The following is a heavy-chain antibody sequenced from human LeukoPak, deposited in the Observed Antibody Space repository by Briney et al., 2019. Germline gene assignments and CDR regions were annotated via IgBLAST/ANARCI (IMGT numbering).Heavy chain of an antibody. Sequence: PGGSLRLSCAASGFPFSSYGMHWVRQAPGKGLEWVAFIPYDGSDKFYADSVKGRFTISRDNSKNTLYLQMNSLRAEDTAVYYCARVGGITLALAPSPFPDYNYYYMDVWGKGTTVTVSS. J-gene: IGHJ6*03. D-gene: IGHD3-10*01. CDR3: ARVGGITLALAPSPFPDYNYYYMDV. CDR2: IPYDGSDK. V-gene: IGHV3-30*02. CDR1: GFPFSSYG.